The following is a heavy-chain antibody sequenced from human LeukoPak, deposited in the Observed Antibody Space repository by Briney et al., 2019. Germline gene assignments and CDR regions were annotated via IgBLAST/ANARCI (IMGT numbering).Heavy chain of an antibody. V-gene: IGHV1-8*03. J-gene: IGHJ3*02. CDR2: MNPNSGNT. Sequence: ASVKVSCKASGYTFTSYDINWVRQATGQGLEWMGWMNPNSGNTGYAQKFQGRVTITRNTSISTAYMELSSLRSADTAVYYCARIASKLRFTPPAFDIWGQGTMVTVSS. CDR3: ARIASKLRFTPPAFDI. D-gene: IGHD3-3*01. CDR1: GYTFTSYD.